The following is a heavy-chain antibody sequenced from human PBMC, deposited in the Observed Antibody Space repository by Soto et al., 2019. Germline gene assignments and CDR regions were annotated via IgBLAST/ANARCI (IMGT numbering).Heavy chain of an antibody. Sequence: ASEALVLPCTVSGGSLSRFYQGLVPRPPGKGLEWIGYIYYSGSTYHNPSLKSRVTISVDTSKNQFSLILSSVTAADTAVYYCARAPDIAMATVFDYWGQGTLVTVSS. CDR1: GGSLSRFY. V-gene: IGHV4-59*01. D-gene: IGHD5-18*01. J-gene: IGHJ4*02. CDR2: IYYSGST. CDR3: ARAPDIAMATVFDY.